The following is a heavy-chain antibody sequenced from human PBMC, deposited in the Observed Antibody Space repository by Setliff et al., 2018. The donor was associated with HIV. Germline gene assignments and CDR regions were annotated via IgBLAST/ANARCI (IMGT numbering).Heavy chain of an antibody. CDR2: INHSGST. CDR3: ARGLGQQLGRFWYFDL. V-gene: IGHV4-34*01. D-gene: IGHD6-13*01. Sequence: SETLSLTCAVYGGSFSGYYWSWIRQPPGKGLEWIGEINHSGSTNYNPSLKSRVTISVDTSKDQFSLKLSSVTAADTAVYYCARGLGQQLGRFWYFDLWGCGTLVTVSS. J-gene: IGHJ2*01. CDR1: GGSFSGYY.